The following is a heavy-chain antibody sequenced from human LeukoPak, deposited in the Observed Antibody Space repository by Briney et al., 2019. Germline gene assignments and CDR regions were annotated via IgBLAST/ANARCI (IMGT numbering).Heavy chain of an antibody. J-gene: IGHJ6*02. CDR2: INHSGST. CDR3: ARVPTDFSGYYYYGMDV. D-gene: IGHD3-3*01. V-gene: IGHV4-34*01. Sequence: PSETLSLTCAVYGGSFSGYYWTWIRQPPGKGLEWIGEINHSGSTNYNPSLKSRVTISVDTSKNQFSLKLSSVTAADTAVYYCARVPTDFSGYYYYGMDVWGQGTTVTVSS. CDR1: GGSFSGYY.